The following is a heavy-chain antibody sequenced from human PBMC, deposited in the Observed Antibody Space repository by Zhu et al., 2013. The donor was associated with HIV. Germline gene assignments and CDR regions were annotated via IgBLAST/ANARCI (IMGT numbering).Heavy chain of an antibody. CDR2: INPYSGVT. CDR1: GYTFTDYY. CDR3: TRGLIPAVGASLF. D-gene: IGHD6-13*01. V-gene: IGHV1-2*02. Sequence: QVQLVQSGAEVKKPGASVKVSCKASGYTFTDYYMRWVRQAPGQGLEWMGWINPYSGVTNYAQEFQGRVTMTRDTSTSTAYMELSRLRYDDTAVYYCTRGLIPAVGASLFWGQGTLVTVSS. J-gene: IGHJ4*02.